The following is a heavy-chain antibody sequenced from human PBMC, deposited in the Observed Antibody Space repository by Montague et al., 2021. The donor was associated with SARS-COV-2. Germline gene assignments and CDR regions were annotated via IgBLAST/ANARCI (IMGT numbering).Heavy chain of an antibody. V-gene: IGHV4-61*02. CDR1: GGSISSGSYY. CDR3: AREAAAAYYYYYYMDV. J-gene: IGHJ6*03. Sequence: SETLSLTCTVSGGSISSGSYYWSWIRQPAGKGLEWIGRIYTSGSTXYKPSLKSRVTISVDTSKNQFSLKLSSVTAADTAVYYCAREAAAAYYYYYYMDVWGKGTTVTVSS. CDR2: IYTSGST. D-gene: IGHD6-13*01.